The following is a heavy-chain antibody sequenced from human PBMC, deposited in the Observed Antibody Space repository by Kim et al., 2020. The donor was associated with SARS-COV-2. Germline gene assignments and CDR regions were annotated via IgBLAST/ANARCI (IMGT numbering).Heavy chain of an antibody. CDR3: ARVKRLERWLVEWVP. Sequence: ASVKVSCKASGYTFTSYGISWVRQAPGQGLEWMGWISAYNGNTNYAQKLQGRVTMTTDTSTSTAYMELRSLRSDDTAVYYCARVKRLERWLVEWVPWGQGTLVTVSS. CDR2: ISAYNGNT. CDR1: GYTFTSYG. D-gene: IGHD6-19*01. V-gene: IGHV1-18*01. J-gene: IGHJ5*02.